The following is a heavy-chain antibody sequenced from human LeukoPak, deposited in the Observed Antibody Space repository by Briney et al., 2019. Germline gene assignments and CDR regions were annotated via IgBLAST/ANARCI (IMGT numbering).Heavy chain of an antibody. CDR1: GFTFSSYG. CDR2: IRYDGSNK. J-gene: IGHJ3*02. CDR3: AKSRSGYYQLAFDI. D-gene: IGHD3-22*01. Sequence: GGSLRLSCAASGFTFSSYGMHWVRQAPGKGLEWVAFIRYDGSNKYYADSVKGRFTISRDNSKNTLYLQMNSLRAEETAVYYCAKSRSGYYQLAFDIWGQGTMVTVSS. V-gene: IGHV3-30*02.